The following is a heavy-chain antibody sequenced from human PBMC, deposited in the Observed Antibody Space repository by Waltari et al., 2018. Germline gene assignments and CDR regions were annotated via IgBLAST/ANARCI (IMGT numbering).Heavy chain of an antibody. CDR3: ARSSSSGWYGYYFDY. J-gene: IGHJ4*02. CDR1: GFTFSSYW. CDR2: IKQDGSGK. V-gene: IGHV3-7*01. Sequence: EVQLVESGGGLVQPGGSLRLSCAASGFTFSSYWMSWVRQAPGKGLEWVANIKQDGSGKYYVDSVKGRFTISRDNAKNSLYLQMNSLRAEDTAVYYCARSSSSGWYGYYFDYWGQGTLVTVSS. D-gene: IGHD6-19*01.